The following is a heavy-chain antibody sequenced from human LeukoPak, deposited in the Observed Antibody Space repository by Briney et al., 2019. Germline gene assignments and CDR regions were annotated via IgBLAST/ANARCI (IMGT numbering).Heavy chain of an antibody. V-gene: IGHV1-2*02. J-gene: IGHJ4*02. Sequence: ASVKVSCKASGYTFTDYYMQWVRQAPGQGLEWMGWINPSSGGTNYAQKFQGRVTMTRDTSISTAYMDLSRLRSDDTAVYCCASGVSSSWYSDYWGQGTLVTVSS. CDR2: INPSSGGT. D-gene: IGHD6-13*01. CDR1: GYTFTDYY. CDR3: ASGVSSSWYSDY.